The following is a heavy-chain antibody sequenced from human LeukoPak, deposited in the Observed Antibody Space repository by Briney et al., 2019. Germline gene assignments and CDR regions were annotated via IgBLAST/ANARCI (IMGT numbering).Heavy chain of an antibody. J-gene: IGHJ4*02. CDR3: ATGGSRYSSAV. CDR2: IIASGGHT. Sequence: GGSLRLSCAASGFTFSNYAMSWVRQAPGKGLEWVSSIIASGGHTYYADSVKGRFTISRDNSKNTLYLQMGSLRAEDMAVYYCATGGSRYSSAVWGQGTLVTVSS. CDR1: GFTFSNYA. V-gene: IGHV3-23*01. D-gene: IGHD6-19*01.